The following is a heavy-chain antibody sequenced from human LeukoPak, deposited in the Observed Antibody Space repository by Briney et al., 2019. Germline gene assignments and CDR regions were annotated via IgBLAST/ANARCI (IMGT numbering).Heavy chain of an antibody. CDR2: IWYDGSNE. CDR1: EFTFSSYG. D-gene: IGHD6-6*01. Sequence: GGSLRLSCAASEFTFSSYGMHWVRRAPGKGLEWVAVIWYDGSNEYYADSVKGRFTISRDNSKNTLYLQMSSLRAEDTAVYYCAKDIRTSVAAGFYFDYWGLGTLVTVSS. V-gene: IGHV3-33*06. J-gene: IGHJ4*02. CDR3: AKDIRTSVAAGFYFDY.